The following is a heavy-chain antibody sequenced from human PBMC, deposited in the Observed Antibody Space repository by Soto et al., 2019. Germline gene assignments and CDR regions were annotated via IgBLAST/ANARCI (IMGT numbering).Heavy chain of an antibody. Sequence: CAASGFTFSSFALSWVRQAPGKGLEWVSAISGSGDGTDYADSVKGRFTISRDNSKNTLYLQMNSLRAEDTAVYYCAGPGYSSQDYWGQGALVTVSS. CDR1: GFTFSSFA. V-gene: IGHV3-23*01. CDR3: AGPGYSSQDY. CDR2: ISGSGDGT. J-gene: IGHJ4*02. D-gene: IGHD5-18*01.